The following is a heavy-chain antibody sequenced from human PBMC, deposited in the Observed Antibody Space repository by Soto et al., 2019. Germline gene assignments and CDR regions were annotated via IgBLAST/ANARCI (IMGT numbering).Heavy chain of an antibody. V-gene: IGHV1-18*01. CDR2: ISAYDGNT. Sequence: QVQLVQSGAEVKKPGASVKVSCKASGYTFTSYGLSWVRQAPGQGLEWMGWISAYDGNTNYAQKLHGRVTMTTDTTTSTAYMELRNLRSDDKAVYYCARVMFSVAAAGDYYYYGMDVWGQGTTVTVSS. J-gene: IGHJ6*02. CDR1: GYTFTSYG. D-gene: IGHD6-19*01. CDR3: ARVMFSVAAAGDYYYYGMDV.